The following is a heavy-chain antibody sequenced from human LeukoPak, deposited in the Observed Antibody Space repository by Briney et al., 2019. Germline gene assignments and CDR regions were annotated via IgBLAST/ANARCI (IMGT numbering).Heavy chain of an antibody. CDR1: GYTFTSYG. CDR2: ISAYNGNT. J-gene: IGHJ4*02. D-gene: IGHD5-12*01. V-gene: IGHV1-18*01. Sequence: ASVKVSCKASGYTFTSYGISWVRQAPGQGLEWMGWISAYNGNTNYAQKLQGRVTMTTDTSTSTAYMELRSLRSDDTAVYYCARTRGYSGNNWYFDYWGQGTLVTVSS. CDR3: ARTRGYSGNNWYFDY.